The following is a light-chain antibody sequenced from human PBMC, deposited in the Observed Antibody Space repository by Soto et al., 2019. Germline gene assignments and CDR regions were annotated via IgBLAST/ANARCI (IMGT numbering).Light chain of an antibody. J-gene: IGLJ1*01. CDR1: SSDIGSYDL. V-gene: IGLV2-23*02. Sequence: QSVLTQPASVSGSPGQSITISCTGTSSDIGSYDLVSWYQQHADKVPKLIIYEVRKRPPGVSNRFSGSKSGNTASLTISGLQAEDEADYYCCSGSTTFYVFGTGTKVTVL. CDR3: CSGSTTFYV. CDR2: EVR.